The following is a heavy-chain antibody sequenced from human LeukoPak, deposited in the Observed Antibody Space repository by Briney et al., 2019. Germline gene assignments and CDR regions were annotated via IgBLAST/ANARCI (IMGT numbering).Heavy chain of an antibody. J-gene: IGHJ4*02. CDR3: TRDREPGY. Sequence: SETLSLTCTVSGGSISSYYWGWIRQSPGKGPEWIGWSYHRGSTSYNPSLKSRVAISVDTSKNQFSLNLNSVTAADTAVYYCTRDREPGYWGQGALVIVSS. CDR1: GGSISSYY. V-gene: IGHV4-59*01. D-gene: IGHD1-1*01. CDR2: SYHRGST.